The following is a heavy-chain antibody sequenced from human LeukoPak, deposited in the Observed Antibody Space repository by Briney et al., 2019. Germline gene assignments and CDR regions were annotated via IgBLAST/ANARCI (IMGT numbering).Heavy chain of an antibody. CDR2: ISGSGGST. J-gene: IGHJ4*02. Sequence: GVSPRLSCVASGFTLSDYDMMWVRQRPGKGLEWVSAISGSGGSTYYADSVKGRFTISRDNSKNTLYLQMNSLRAEDTAVYYCAKPISPRYFDWLWQYWGQGTLVTVSS. V-gene: IGHV3-23*01. CDR1: GFTLSDYD. D-gene: IGHD3-9*01. CDR3: AKPISPRYFDWLWQY.